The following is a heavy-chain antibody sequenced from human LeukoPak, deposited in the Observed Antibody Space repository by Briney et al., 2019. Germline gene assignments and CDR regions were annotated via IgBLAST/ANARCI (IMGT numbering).Heavy chain of an antibody. CDR2: INPSGGST. V-gene: IGHV1-46*01. D-gene: IGHD3-10*01. J-gene: IGHJ4*02. CDR1: GGTFSSYA. CDR3: ARGDRRPDKFGELRPFDY. Sequence: ASVKVSCKASGGTFSSYAISWVRQAPGQGLEWMGIINPSGGSTSYAQKFQGRVTMTRDTSTSTVYMELSSLRSEDTAVYYCARGDRRPDKFGELRPFDYWGQGTLVTVSS.